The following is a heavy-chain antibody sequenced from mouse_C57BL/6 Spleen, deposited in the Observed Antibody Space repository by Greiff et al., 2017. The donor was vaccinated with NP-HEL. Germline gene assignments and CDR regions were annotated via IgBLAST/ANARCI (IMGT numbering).Heavy chain of an antibody. J-gene: IGHJ3*01. Sequence: DVKLVESGGGLVQPGGSLKLSCAASGFTFSDYYMYWVRQTPEKRLEWVAYISNGGGSTYYPDTVKGRFTISRDNAKNTLYLQMSRLKSEDTAMYYCARQWDGFAYWGQGTLVTVSA. V-gene: IGHV5-12*01. CDR1: GFTFSDYY. CDR2: ISNGGGST. CDR3: ARQWDGFAY. D-gene: IGHD4-1*01.